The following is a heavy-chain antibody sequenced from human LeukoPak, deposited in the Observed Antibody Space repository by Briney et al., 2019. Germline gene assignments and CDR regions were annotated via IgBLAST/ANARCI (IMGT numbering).Heavy chain of an antibody. CDR2: IYYSGST. V-gene: IGHV4-38-2*02. D-gene: IGHD2-15*01. CDR1: GYSISNGYY. J-gene: IGHJ3*02. CDR3: AGGGSGILNAFDI. Sequence: SETLSLTCSVSGYSISNGYYWGWIRQPPGKGLEWIGYIYYSGSTNYNPSLKSRVTISVDTSKNQFSLKLSSVTAADTAVYYCAGGGSGILNAFDIWGQGTMVTVSS.